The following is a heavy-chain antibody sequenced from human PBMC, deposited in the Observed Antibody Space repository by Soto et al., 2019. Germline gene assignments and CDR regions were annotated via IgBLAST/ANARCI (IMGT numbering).Heavy chain of an antibody. CDR3: AKHPVYSNFDGIDV. Sequence: EVQLLESGGGSVQPGESLRLSCAATGLTFSLYAMTWVRQAPGKGLEWVSAISGSGGSTYYAGYVKGRFITSKDNSKNTLFLQMNRLRCEDTAVYYCAKHPVYSNFDGIDVCGKGTTVTVSA. D-gene: IGHD4-4*01. J-gene: IGHJ6*04. CDR2: ISGSGGST. V-gene: IGHV3-23*01. CDR1: GLTFSLYA.